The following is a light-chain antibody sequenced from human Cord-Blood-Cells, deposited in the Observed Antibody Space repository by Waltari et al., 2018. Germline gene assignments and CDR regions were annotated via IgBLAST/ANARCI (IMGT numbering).Light chain of an antibody. J-gene: IGLJ3*02. CDR2: DVS. CDR1: SSDVGGYNY. Sequence: QSALTQPRSVSGSPGQSVTISCTGTSSDVGGYNYVSWYQQHPGKAPKLMIYDVSKRPSGVPDRFSGSKSGNTASLNISGLQAEDEDDYYCCSYAGSYTRVFGGGTKLTVL. CDR3: CSYAGSYTRV. V-gene: IGLV2-11*01.